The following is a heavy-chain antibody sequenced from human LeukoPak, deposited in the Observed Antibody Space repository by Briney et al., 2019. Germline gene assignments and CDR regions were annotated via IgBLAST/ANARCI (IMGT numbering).Heavy chain of an antibody. CDR2: ISSNGGST. V-gene: IGHV3-64D*06. J-gene: IGHJ4*02. D-gene: IGHD4-17*01. Sequence: GGSLRLSCSASGFTFSSYAMHWVRQAPGKGLEYVSAISSNGGSTYYADSVKGRFTISRDNSKNTLYLQMSSLGAEDAAVYYCVKDHGDYGDYDFDYWGQGTLVTVSS. CDR1: GFTFSSYA. CDR3: VKDHGDYGDYDFDY.